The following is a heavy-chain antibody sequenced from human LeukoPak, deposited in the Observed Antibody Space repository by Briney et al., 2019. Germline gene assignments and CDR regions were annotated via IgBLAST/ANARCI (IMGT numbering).Heavy chain of an antibody. D-gene: IGHD3-16*02. J-gene: IGHJ3*02. Sequence: ASVKVSCKVSGYSLTELSMLWVRQAPGKGLEWVGGFSPGDGETIYAQRFQGRVTMTEATSTDTAYMELRSLTYEDTAVYYCATRLGEFSSRDAFNIWGQGTMVTLSS. CDR2: FSPGDGET. CDR3: ATRLGEFSSRDAFNI. CDR1: GYSLTELS. V-gene: IGHV1-24*01.